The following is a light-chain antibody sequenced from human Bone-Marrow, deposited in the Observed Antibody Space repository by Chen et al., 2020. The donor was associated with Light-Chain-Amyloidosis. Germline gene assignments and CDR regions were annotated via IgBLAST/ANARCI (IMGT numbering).Light chain of an antibody. CDR2: RDT. V-gene: IGLV3-25*03. CDR3: QSADSSGTYEVI. CDR1: ALPTKY. Sequence: SYELPHPPSVSVSPGQTARIPCSGDALPTKYAYWYQQKPGQAPVLVIHRDTERPSGISERFSGSSSGTTATLTISGVQAEDEADYHCQSADSSGTYEVIFGGGTKLTVL. J-gene: IGLJ2*01.